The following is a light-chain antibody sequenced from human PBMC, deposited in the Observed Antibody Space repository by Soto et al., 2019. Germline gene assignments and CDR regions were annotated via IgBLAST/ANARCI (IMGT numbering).Light chain of an antibody. J-gene: IGLJ1*01. Sequence: QSALTQPASVSGSPGQSITISCTGTSSDVGANIFVSWYQQHPGKVPKLMIYTVSSRPSGVSQRFSGSKSGITASLTISGLQAEDEADYYCRSFTTYSTYVCGTGTKLPVL. CDR2: TVS. V-gene: IGLV2-14*01. CDR3: RSFTTYSTYV. CDR1: SSDVGANIF.